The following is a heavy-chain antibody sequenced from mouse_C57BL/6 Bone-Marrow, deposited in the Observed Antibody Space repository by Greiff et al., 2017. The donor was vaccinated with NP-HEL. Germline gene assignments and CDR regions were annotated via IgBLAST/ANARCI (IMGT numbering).Heavy chain of an antibody. D-gene: IGHD2-1*01. CDR3: AIVIYYGNYVRYFDY. CDR1: GYTFTSYW. Sequence: VQLQQPGAELVKPGASVKVSCKASGYTFTSYWMHWVKQRPGQGLEWIGRIHPSDSDTNYNQKFKGKATLTVDKSSRTDYMHLSSLSSDDSAVYYCAIVIYYGNYVRYFDYWGQGTTLTVSS. V-gene: IGHV1-74*01. J-gene: IGHJ2*01. CDR2: IHPSDSDT.